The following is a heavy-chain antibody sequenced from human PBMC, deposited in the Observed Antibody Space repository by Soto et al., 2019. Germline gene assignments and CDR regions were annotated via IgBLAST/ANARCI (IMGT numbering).Heavy chain of an antibody. CDR3: ARDTFGGSYDFCH. D-gene: IGHD3-3*01. CDR1: GFTVTTLY. J-gene: IGHJ4*02. Sequence: EVQLVESGGGLVRPGGSLRLSCAASGFTVTTLYMTWVRQAPGKGLEWVSVISSGGSTYYSDSVKRRCTISRDNSKNTLYLEMTRLRAGDTAVYYCARDTFGGSYDFCHGGQGTLVTVSS. V-gene: IGHV3-66*01. CDR2: ISSGGST.